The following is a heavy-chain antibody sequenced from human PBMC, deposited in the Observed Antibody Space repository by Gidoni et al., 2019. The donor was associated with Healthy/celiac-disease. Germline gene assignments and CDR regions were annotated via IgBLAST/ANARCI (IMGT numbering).Heavy chain of an antibody. Sequence: NWVRQAPGKGLEWVGRIKSKTDGGTTDYAAPVRGRFTISRDDSKNTLYLQMNSLKTEDTAVYYCTTEARATVTTKGLLDYYYYMDVWGKGTTVTVSS. V-gene: IGHV3-15*01. CDR3: TTEARATVTTKGLLDYYYYMDV. D-gene: IGHD4-17*01. J-gene: IGHJ6*03. CDR2: IKSKTDGGTT.